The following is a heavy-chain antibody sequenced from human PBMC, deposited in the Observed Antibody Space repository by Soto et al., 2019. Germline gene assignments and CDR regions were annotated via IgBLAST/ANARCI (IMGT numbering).Heavy chain of an antibody. Sequence: LSLTCTVSGGSISSGGYYWSWIRQHPGKGLEWIGYIYYSGSTYYNPSLKSRVTISVDTSKNQFSLKLSSVTAADTAVYYCARDSSGQTGTLDYWGQGTLVTVSS. V-gene: IGHV4-31*03. CDR3: ARDSSGQTGTLDY. D-gene: IGHD1-1*01. J-gene: IGHJ4*02. CDR1: GGSISSGGYY. CDR2: IYYSGST.